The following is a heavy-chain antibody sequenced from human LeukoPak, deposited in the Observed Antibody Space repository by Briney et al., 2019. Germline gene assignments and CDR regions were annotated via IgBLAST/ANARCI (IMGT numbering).Heavy chain of an antibody. CDR2: LRGSGLST. J-gene: IGHJ4*02. D-gene: IGHD6-13*01. V-gene: IGHV3-23*01. CDR3: AKGGESSSWLFDY. CDR1: GFTFSSYA. Sequence: GGSLRLSCAASGFTFSSYAMSWVRQAPGKGRRWVSALRGSGLSTYYADSVKGRFTISRDNSKNTLYLQMNSLRAEDTAVYYCAKGGESSSWLFDYWGQGTLVPVSS.